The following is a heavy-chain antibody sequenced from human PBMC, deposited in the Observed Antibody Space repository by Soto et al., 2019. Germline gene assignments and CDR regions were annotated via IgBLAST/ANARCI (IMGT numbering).Heavy chain of an antibody. V-gene: IGHV3-23*01. CDR2: VSGSGGRT. Sequence: EVQLLESGGGLVQPGGSLRLSCAVSGFTFSSFAMTWVRQAPGKGLEWVSSVSGSGGRTSYADSVKGRVTIARDNSNNTLYLQINSLRAEDTAVYYCTIVANDHWGQGTLVIVSS. D-gene: IGHD5-12*01. CDR1: GFTFSSFA. J-gene: IGHJ4*02. CDR3: TIVANDH.